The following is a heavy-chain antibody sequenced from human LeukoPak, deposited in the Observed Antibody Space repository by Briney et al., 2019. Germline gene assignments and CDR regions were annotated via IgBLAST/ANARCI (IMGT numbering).Heavy chain of an antibody. CDR2: IVVGSGNT. D-gene: IGHD5-12*01. CDR3: AAGYSGYDLHGYYYYYGMDV. Sequence: SVKVSCTASGFTFPSSAVQWVRQARGQRLEWIGWIVVGSGNTNYAQKFQERVTITRDMSTSTAYMELSSLRSEDTAVYYCAAGYSGYDLHGYYYYYGMDVWGQGTTVTVSS. J-gene: IGHJ6*02. CDR1: GFTFPSSA. V-gene: IGHV1-58*01.